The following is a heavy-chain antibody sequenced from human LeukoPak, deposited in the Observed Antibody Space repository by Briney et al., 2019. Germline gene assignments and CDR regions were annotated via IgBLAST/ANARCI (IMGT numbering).Heavy chain of an antibody. CDR1: GGSVSGYY. D-gene: IGHD3-22*01. V-gene: IGHV4-59*02. J-gene: IGHJ4*02. Sequence: SETLSLTCVVSGGSVSGYYWGWIRQPPGRGLEWIGYVYYSGSTNYNPSFKSRITISVDTSRNQFSLQLSSVTAADTAVYYCAGLVGRYSSGLYYYYFDYWGQGTLVTVSS. CDR3: AGLVGRYSSGLYYYYFDY. CDR2: VYYSGST.